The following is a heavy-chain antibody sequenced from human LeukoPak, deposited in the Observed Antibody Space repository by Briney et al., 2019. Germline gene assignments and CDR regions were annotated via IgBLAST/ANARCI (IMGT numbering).Heavy chain of an antibody. V-gene: IGHV4-59*11. CDR1: GGSISSHY. Sequence: SETPSLTCTVSGGSISSHYWSWIRQPPGKGLEWIGYIYYSGSTNYNPSLKSRVTISVDTPKNQFSLKLSSVTAADTAVYYCARYSGSYYYFDYWGQGTLVTVSS. D-gene: IGHD1-26*01. CDR2: IYYSGST. CDR3: ARYSGSYYYFDY. J-gene: IGHJ4*02.